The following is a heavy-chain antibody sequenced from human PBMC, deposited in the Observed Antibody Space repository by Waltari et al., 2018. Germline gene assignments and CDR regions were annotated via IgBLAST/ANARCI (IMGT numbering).Heavy chain of an antibody. J-gene: IGHJ4*02. CDR3: AKCEMYDSGWCAFFRY. CDR2: LVRRGFGN. Sequence: DVRLSESGGGLAQPGGSLRLSCVASAFTLSNSAMSWVRQAPGKGLEWVSALVRRGFGNHYADSVKGRFAMSRDNAKNTLYLQMNSLRAEDTAVYYCAKCEMYDSGWCAFFRYWGQRTLVTVSS. D-gene: IGHD6-19*01. V-gene: IGHV3-23*01. CDR1: AFTLSNSA.